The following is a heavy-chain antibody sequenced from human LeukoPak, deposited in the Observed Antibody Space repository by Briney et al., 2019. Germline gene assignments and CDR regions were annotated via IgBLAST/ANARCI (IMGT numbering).Heavy chain of an antibody. CDR2: ISSSGNYI. J-gene: IGHJ4*02. V-gene: IGHV3-21*01. CDR1: RFTFSSYS. CDR3: ARVAKNGDIAAASASTFDY. Sequence: KPGGSLRLSCAASRFTFSSYSMNWVRQAPGKGLEWVSSISSSGNYIYYADSVKGRFTISRDNAKNSLYLQMNSLRAEDTAVYYCARVAKNGDIAAASASTFDYWGQGTLVTVSS. D-gene: IGHD6-13*01.